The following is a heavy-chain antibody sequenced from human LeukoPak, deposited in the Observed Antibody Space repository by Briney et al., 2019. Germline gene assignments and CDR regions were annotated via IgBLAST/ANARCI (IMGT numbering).Heavy chain of an antibody. D-gene: IGHD4-17*01. CDR2: IYSGGGT. CDR1: GFTVSSNY. Sequence: GGSLRLSCAASGFTVSSNYMSWVRQAPGKGLEWVSVIYSGGGTYYADSVKGRFTISRDNSKNTLYLQMNSLRAEDTAVYYCARDHDYGDSDYWGQGTLVTVSS. J-gene: IGHJ4*02. V-gene: IGHV3-66*01. CDR3: ARDHDYGDSDY.